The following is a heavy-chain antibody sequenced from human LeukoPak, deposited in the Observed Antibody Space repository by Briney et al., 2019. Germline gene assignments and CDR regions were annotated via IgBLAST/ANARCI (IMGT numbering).Heavy chain of an antibody. CDR2: INSDGGST. CDR1: GFTFSNYW. J-gene: IGHJ6*02. CDR3: ARGNYYGMDV. Sequence: GGSLRLSCVASGFTFSNYWMHWVRHAPGKGLVWVSRINSDGGSTADADSVKGRITISRDNGKNTLYLQMNSLRAEDTAVYYCARGNYYGMDVWGQGTTVTVSS. V-gene: IGHV3-74*01.